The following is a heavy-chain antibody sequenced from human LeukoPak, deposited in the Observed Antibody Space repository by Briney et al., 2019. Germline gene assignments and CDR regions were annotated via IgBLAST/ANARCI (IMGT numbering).Heavy chain of an antibody. CDR3: ARDLAYYYDSSGYPVDF. Sequence: ASVKVSCKASGYIFTGYYMHWVRQAPGQGLEWMGWINPNSGGTNYAQKFQGRVTMTRDTPISTAYMELSRLRSDDTAMYYCARDLAYYYDSSGYPVDFWGQGTLVTVSS. CDR2: INPNSGGT. D-gene: IGHD3-22*01. CDR1: GYIFTGYY. V-gene: IGHV1-2*02. J-gene: IGHJ4*02.